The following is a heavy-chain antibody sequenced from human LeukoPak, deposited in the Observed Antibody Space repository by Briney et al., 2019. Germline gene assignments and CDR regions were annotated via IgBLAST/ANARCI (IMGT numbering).Heavy chain of an antibody. Sequence: ASVKVSCKASGYTFTSYYMHWVRQAPGQGLEWMGIINPSGGSTSYAQKFQGRVTMTRDMSTSTVYMELSSLRSEDTAVYYCARIGPMSSGWYPTNFDYWGQGTLVTVSS. D-gene: IGHD6-19*01. CDR1: GYTFTSYY. CDR3: ARIGPMSSGWYPTNFDY. CDR2: INPSGGST. J-gene: IGHJ4*02. V-gene: IGHV1-46*01.